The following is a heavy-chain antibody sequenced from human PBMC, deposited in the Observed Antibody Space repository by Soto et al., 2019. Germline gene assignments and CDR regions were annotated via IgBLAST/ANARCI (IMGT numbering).Heavy chain of an antibody. V-gene: IGHV3-23*01. Sequence: GGSLRLSCAASGVTFSSYAMSWVRQAPGKGLEWVSAISGSGGSTYYADSVKGRFTISRDNSKNTLYLQMNSLRAEDTAVYYCAKGGLCSSTSCYALDYYGMDVWGQGTTVTVSS. CDR2: ISGSGGST. CDR3: AKGGLCSSTSCYALDYYGMDV. D-gene: IGHD2-2*01. J-gene: IGHJ6*02. CDR1: GVTFSSYA.